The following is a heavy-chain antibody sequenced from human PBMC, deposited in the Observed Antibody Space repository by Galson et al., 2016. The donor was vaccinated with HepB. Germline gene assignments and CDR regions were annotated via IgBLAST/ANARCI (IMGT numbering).Heavy chain of an antibody. J-gene: IGHJ4*02. CDR2: IYPGDSDT. D-gene: IGHD5-24*01. V-gene: IGHV5-51*01. CDR3: VRRGDGYDFDL. Sequence: QSGAEVKKPGESLKISCKGSRNTFTDHWIGWVRQRHGKGLEWMGIIYPGDSDTRYSPSFQGQATISADKSSRYAYLQWSSLKASDTAMYYCVRRGDGYDFDLWGQGTLVTVSS. CDR1: RNTFTDHW.